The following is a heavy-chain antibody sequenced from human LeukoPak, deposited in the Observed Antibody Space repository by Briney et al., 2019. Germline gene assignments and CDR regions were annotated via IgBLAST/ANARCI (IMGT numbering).Heavy chain of an antibody. V-gene: IGHV1-69*02. CDR2: IIPMIGLT. J-gene: IGHJ4*02. CDR1: GGSGITYS. D-gene: IGHD3-3*01. CDR3: AKKSPIFGVVIPLFDY. Sequence: SVKVSCKPSGGSGITYSISWVRQAPGKGLEYMGRIIPMIGLTDYVQKFQGRVTISADTSTGTTYMDLNILRSDDTAVYHCAKKSPIFGVVIPLFDYWGQGTLVSVSS.